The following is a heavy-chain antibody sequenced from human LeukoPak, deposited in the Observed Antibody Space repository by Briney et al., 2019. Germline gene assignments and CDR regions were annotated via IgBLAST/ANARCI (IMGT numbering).Heavy chain of an antibody. Sequence: GGSLRLSCAASGFTFSNAWMSWVRQAPGKGLEWVGRIKSKTDGGTTDYAAPVKGRFTISRDDSKNTLYLQMNSLKTEDTAVYYCTTDPGMVRYTEEDYYYYYMDVWGKGTTVTVSS. CDR2: IKSKTDGGTT. V-gene: IGHV3-15*01. CDR1: GFTFSNAW. J-gene: IGHJ6*03. CDR3: TTDPGMVRYTEEDYYYYYMDV. D-gene: IGHD1-1*01.